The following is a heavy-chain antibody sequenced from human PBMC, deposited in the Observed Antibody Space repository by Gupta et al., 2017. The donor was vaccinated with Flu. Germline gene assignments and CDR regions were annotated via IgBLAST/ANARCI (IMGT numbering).Heavy chain of an antibody. J-gene: IGHJ3*02. V-gene: IGHV3-23*01. CDR1: GFTFSSYA. CDR2: IGGSGGST. CDR3: AKDPALVRGVIDAFDI. D-gene: IGHD3-10*01. Sequence: EVQLLASGGGMVQPGGSLRPSCVASGFTFSSYAMSWVRQVPGKGLGWVSAIGGSGGSTYYADSVKGRFTISRDNSKHTLCLQMNSLRAEDTDVYYCAKDPALVRGVIDAFDIWGQGTMVTVSS.